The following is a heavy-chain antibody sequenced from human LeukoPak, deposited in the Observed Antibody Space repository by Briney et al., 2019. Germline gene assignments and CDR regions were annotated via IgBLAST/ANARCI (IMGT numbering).Heavy chain of an antibody. Sequence: SETLSLTCCLCGVSISTYYWIWIRQPPAKGLEWMGFFSYSGSTKYNPSLKSRVTMSVDTSKNQFSLKLSSVTAADTAVYYCARMYSGTSYYFDYWGQRTLVTVSS. CDR2: FSYSGST. CDR3: ARMYSGTSYYFDY. CDR1: GVSISTYY. V-gene: IGHV4-59*01. D-gene: IGHD1-26*01. J-gene: IGHJ4*02.